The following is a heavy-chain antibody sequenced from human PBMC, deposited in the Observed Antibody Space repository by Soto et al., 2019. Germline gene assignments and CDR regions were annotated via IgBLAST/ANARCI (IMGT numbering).Heavy chain of an antibody. D-gene: IGHD3-9*01. J-gene: IGHJ3*02. CDR3: AILVYDTLTGYSSRPFDI. Sequence: PGGSLRLSCAASGFTFSSYAMSWVRQAPGKGLEWVSAISGSGGSTYYADSVKGRFTISRDNSKNTLYLQMNSLRAEDTAVYYCAILVYDTLTGYSSRPFDIWGQGTMVTVS. V-gene: IGHV3-23*01. CDR1: GFTFSSYA. CDR2: ISGSGGST.